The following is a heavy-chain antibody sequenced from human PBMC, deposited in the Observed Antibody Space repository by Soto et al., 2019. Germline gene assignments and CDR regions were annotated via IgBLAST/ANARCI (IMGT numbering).Heavy chain of an antibody. CDR3: ASLMYYDFWSGYSNFDY. J-gene: IGHJ4*02. V-gene: IGHV3-11*01. D-gene: IGHD3-3*01. Sequence: GGSLRLSCAASGFTFSDYYMSWIRQAPGKGLEWVSYISSSGSTIYYADSVKGRFTISRDNAKNSLYLQMNSLRAEDTAVYYCASLMYYDFWSGYSNFDYWGQGTLVTVSS. CDR1: GFTFSDYY. CDR2: ISSSGSTI.